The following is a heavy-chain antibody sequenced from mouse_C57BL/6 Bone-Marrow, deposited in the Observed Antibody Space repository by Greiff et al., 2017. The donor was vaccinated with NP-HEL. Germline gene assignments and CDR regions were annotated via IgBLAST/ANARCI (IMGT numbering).Heavy chain of an antibody. CDR1: GYSITSGYY. V-gene: IGHV3-6*01. CDR3: ASYGSSYNAY. J-gene: IGHJ3*01. CDR2: ISYDGSN. D-gene: IGHD1-1*01. Sequence: EVKVEESGPGLVKPSQSLSLTCSVTGYSITSGYYWNWIRQFPGNKLEWMGYISYDGSNNYNPSLKNRISITRDTSKNQFFLKLNSVTTEDTATYYCASYGSSYNAYWGQGTLVTVSA.